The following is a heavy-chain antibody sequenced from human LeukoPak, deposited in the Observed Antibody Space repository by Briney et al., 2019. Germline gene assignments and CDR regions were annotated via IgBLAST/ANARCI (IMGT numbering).Heavy chain of an antibody. D-gene: IGHD3-22*01. CDR3: ARDAIIVVVGAFDI. V-gene: IGHV3-11*01. CDR2: ISSSGSTI. J-gene: IGHJ3*02. CDR1: GFTFSDYY. Sequence: KTGGSLRLSCAASGFTFSDYYMSWIRQAPGEGLEWVSYISSSGSTIYYADSVKGRFTISRDNAKNSLYLQMNSLRAEDTAVYYCARDAIIVVVGAFDIWGQGTMVTVSS.